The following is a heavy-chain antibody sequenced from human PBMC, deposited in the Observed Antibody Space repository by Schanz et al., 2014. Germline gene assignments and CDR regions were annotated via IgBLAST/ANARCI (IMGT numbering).Heavy chain of an antibody. CDR2: ISAYTNNT. Sequence: QVQLVQSGAEVKKPGASVTVSCQASGYTFSFTSYNVHWVRQAPGQGLEWMGWISAYTNNTNYAQKVQGRVTMTTDTSTGTAYMELRSLRSDDTAVYYCARDRRRYCSTASCLHDNWFDPWGQGTLVIVSS. V-gene: IGHV1-18*04. CDR1: GYTFSFTSYN. D-gene: IGHD2-2*01. CDR3: ARDRRRYCSTASCLHDNWFDP. J-gene: IGHJ5*02.